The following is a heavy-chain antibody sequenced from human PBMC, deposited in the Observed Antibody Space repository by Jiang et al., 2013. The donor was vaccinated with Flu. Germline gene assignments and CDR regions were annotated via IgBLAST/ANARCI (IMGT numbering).Heavy chain of an antibody. CDR3: ARLWISSSPFDY. J-gene: IGHJ4*02. V-gene: IGHV4-59*01. CDR1: GASISSSY. D-gene: IGHD6-6*01. Sequence: SGSGLVKPSETLSLTCTVSGASISSSYWTWIRQPPGKGLEYIGYTHYTESAHYNPSLKSRVTMSLDTSKNQFSLRLSSATAADTAIYYCARLWISSSPFDYWGQGSWSPSPQ. CDR2: THYTESA.